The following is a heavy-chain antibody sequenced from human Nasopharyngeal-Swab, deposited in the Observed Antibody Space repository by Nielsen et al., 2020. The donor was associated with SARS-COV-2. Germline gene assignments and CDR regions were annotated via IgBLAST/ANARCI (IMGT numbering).Heavy chain of an antibody. CDR2: IKQDGSEK. J-gene: IGHJ6*02. CDR3: ASGSAGMDV. D-gene: IGHD2-15*01. V-gene: IGHV3-7*01. Sequence: GESLKISCAASGFTFSSYWMSWVRQAPGKGLEWVANIKQDGSEKYYVDSVKGRFTISRDNAKNSLYLQMNSLRAEDTAVYYCASGSAGMDVWGQGTTVTVSS. CDR1: GFTFSSYW.